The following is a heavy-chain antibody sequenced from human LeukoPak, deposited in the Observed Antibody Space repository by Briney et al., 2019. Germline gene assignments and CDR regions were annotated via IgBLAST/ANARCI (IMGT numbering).Heavy chain of an antibody. J-gene: IGHJ4*02. Sequence: ASVKGSCKASGYTFTSYGISWVRQAPGQGVEWMGRLNPNTGGTNYAQNFQGRVTMTRDTSISTVYMELSSLRSDDTALYYCARVPRSGSYIYFDYWGQGTLVTVSS. V-gene: IGHV1-2*06. CDR3: ARVPRSGSYIYFDY. CDR2: LNPNTGGT. CDR1: GYTFTSYG. D-gene: IGHD3-10*01.